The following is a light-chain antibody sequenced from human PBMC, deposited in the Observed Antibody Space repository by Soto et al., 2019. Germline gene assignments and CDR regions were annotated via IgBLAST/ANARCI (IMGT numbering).Light chain of an antibody. CDR3: MQGINYPWT. CDR1: XXLVHSDGNTY. J-gene: IGKJ1*01. Sequence: VVSWSPLSLRLXLGQXASIXXXXSXXLVHSDGNTYLNWCQQRPGQYERRMIYKVSKRESGVTDRLSGSGSGTDFTLKISRVEAADVGVYYCMQGINYPWTFGQGTKLELK. V-gene: IGKV2-30*02. CDR2: KVS.